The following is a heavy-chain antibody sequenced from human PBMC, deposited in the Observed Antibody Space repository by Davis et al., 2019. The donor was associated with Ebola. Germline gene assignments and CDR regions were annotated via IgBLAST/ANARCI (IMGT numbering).Heavy chain of an antibody. J-gene: IGHJ4*02. Sequence: GESLKISCAASGFTFRTYDMHWVRQTTGKGLEWVSVLGTAGDTYYRGSVKGRFTISRENARNSLYLQMNSLTAGDTAVYYCARAQFGDVVLDYWGQGTLVTVSS. V-gene: IGHV3-13*01. CDR3: ARAQFGDVVLDY. D-gene: IGHD4-17*01. CDR1: GFTFRTYD. CDR2: LGTAGDT.